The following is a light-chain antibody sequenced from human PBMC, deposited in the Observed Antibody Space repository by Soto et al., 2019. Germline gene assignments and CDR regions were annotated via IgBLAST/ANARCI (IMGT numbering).Light chain of an antibody. CDR3: CSYAGSYTFV. CDR2: DVS. J-gene: IGLJ1*01. CDR1: SSDVGSYDF. Sequence: QSALTRPRSVSGSPGESVTISCTGTSSDVGSYDFVSWFQHHPGKPPKLIMYDVSKRPSGVPDRFSGSKSGNTASLTISELQAEDEADYYCCSYAGSYTFVFRTGTKVTVL. V-gene: IGLV2-11*01.